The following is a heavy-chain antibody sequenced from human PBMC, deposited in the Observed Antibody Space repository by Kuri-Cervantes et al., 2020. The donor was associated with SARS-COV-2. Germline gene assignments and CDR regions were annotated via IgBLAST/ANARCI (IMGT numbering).Heavy chain of an antibody. CDR3: AAHHPRGYSYDWFDP. Sequence: ASVKVSCKASGYTFTGYYMYWVRQAPGQGLEWMGWINPNSGGTNYAQKFQGRVTMTRDTSISTAYMELSRLRSDDTAVYYCAAHHPRGYSYDWFDPWGQGTLVTVSS. CDR1: GYTFTGYY. CDR2: INPNSGGT. D-gene: IGHD5-18*01. V-gene: IGHV1-2*02. J-gene: IGHJ5*02.